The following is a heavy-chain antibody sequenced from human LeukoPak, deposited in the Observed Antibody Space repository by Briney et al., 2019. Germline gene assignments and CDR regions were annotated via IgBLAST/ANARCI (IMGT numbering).Heavy chain of an antibody. CDR2: IYHSGST. J-gene: IGHJ3*02. D-gene: IGHD3-3*01. V-gene: IGHV4-59*01. Sequence: PSETLSLTCTVSGGSISTYYWNWIRQPPGKGLEWIGYIYHSGSTNYNPSLQSRVTISVDTSKNQFSLNLNSVTAADTAVYYCARVGTNGGYYLVAFDIWGQGTMVTVSS. CDR1: GGSISTYY. CDR3: ARVGTNGGYYLVAFDI.